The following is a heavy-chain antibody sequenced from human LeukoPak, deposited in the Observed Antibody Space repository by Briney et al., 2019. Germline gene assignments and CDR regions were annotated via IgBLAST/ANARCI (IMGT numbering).Heavy chain of an antibody. Sequence: GASVKVSCKASGYTFINFAINWGRQAPGQRPEWMGWINAGNGNTKYSQEFQGRVTITRDTSASTAYMELSSLTSEDTAVYYCARGPRAAADDYWGQGTLVTVSS. V-gene: IGHV1-3*01. D-gene: IGHD6-13*01. CDR2: INAGNGNT. CDR3: ARGPRAAADDY. CDR1: GYTFINFA. J-gene: IGHJ4*02.